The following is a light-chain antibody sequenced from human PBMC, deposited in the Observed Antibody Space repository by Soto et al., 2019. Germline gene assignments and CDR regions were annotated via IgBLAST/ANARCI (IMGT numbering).Light chain of an antibody. CDR1: QSINNNY. CDR3: QQYGGSPRT. V-gene: IGKV3-20*01. Sequence: EIVLTQSPGTLSLSPGERATLSCRASQSINNNYLAWYQQKRGQAPRPLIIGASSRATGIPDRFSGSGSGTDFTLTISRLEPEDFAVYYCQQYGGSPRTFGQGTKVEIK. J-gene: IGKJ1*01. CDR2: GAS.